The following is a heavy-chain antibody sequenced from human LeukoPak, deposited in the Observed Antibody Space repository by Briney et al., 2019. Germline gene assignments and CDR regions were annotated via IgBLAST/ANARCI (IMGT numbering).Heavy chain of an antibody. CDR2: IKPDGNDK. J-gene: IGHJ4*02. Sequence: GGGPRLSPVPSRCTLSIASTSSVRARPGKGLEWVATIKPDGNDKFFVDSVKGRFTISRDNAKTSLFLQMNSLRAEDTAIYYCTTSDCEYWGQGALVTVSS. V-gene: IGHV3-7*03. CDR1: RCTLSIAS. CDR3: TTSDCEY.